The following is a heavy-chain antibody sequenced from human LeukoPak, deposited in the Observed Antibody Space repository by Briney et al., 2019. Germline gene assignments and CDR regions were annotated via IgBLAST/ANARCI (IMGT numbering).Heavy chain of an antibody. CDR3: ARSYGDYLAFDI. CDR1: GGSISSSSYY. Sequence: PSETLSLTCTVSGGSISSSSYYWGWIRQPPGKGLEWIGSIYYSGSTYYNPSLKSRVTISVDTSKNQFSLKLSSVTAADTAVYYCARSYGDYLAFDIWGRGTIVTVSS. J-gene: IGHJ3*02. D-gene: IGHD4-17*01. V-gene: IGHV4-39*01. CDR2: IYYSGST.